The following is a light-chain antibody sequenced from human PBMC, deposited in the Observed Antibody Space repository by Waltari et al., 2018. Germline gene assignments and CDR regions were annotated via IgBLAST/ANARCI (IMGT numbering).Light chain of an antibody. J-gene: IGLJ2*01. CDR2: YNS. CDR3: HVWGSTSDHVV. V-gene: IGLV3-21*04. Sequence: SYVLPQPPSASVAPGKTARITCAGNNIGSKSVNWYQQKPGKNPVLVIYYNSDWPAGLPERFSCSNSGNTATLTIRRIEAGDEADDYGHVWGSTSDHVVFGGRTKLTVL. CDR1: NIGSKS.